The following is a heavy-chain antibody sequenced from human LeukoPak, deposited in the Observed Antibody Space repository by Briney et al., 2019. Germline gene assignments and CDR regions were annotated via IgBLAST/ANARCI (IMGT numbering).Heavy chain of an antibody. D-gene: IGHD1-26*01. V-gene: IGHV3-30*03. Sequence: PGGSLRLSCAASGFTFSNYGMHWVRQAPGKGLEWVAVISYDGSHKYYADSVKGRFTISRDDSKNTLYLQVNSLRPEDTAVYYCAREEVGATGYWGQGTLVTVSS. CDR1: GFTFSNYG. CDR3: AREEVGATGY. CDR2: ISYDGSHK. J-gene: IGHJ4*02.